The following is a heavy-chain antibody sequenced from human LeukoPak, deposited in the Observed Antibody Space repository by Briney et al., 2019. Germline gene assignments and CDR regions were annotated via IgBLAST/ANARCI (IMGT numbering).Heavy chain of an antibody. CDR3: ARLEMATDWGYNWFDP. Sequence: GESLKISCKGSGYSFTSYWIGWVRQMPGKGLEWMGIIYPGDSDTRYSPSFQGQVTISADKSISTAYLQWSSLKASDTAMYYCARLEMATDWGYNWFDPWGQGTLVTVSS. CDR2: IYPGDSDT. CDR1: GYSFTSYW. V-gene: IGHV5-51*01. J-gene: IGHJ5*02. D-gene: IGHD5-24*01.